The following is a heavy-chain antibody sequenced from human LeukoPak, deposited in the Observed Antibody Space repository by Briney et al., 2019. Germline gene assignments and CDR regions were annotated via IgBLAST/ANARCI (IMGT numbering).Heavy chain of an antibody. CDR2: INPNSGGT. CDR1: GYTFTGYY. V-gene: IGHV1-2*02. Sequence: ASVKVCCKASGYTFTGYYMHWVRQAPGQGLEWMGWINPNSGGTNYAQKFQGRVTMTRDTSISTAYMELSRLRSDDTAVYYCVAVAEWGDFDYWGQGTLVTVSS. CDR3: VAVAEWGDFDY. D-gene: IGHD6-19*01. J-gene: IGHJ4*02.